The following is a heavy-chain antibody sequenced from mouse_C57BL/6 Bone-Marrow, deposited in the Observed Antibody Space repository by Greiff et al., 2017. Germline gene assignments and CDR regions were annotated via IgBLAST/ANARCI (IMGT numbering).Heavy chain of an antibody. J-gene: IGHJ1*03. CDR2: INPSSVYT. CDR3: ARGPLIYYDYDGYFDV. Sequence: IQLQQSGAELARPGASVKMSCKASAYTFPRYTMHWVKQRPGQGLEWIGYINPSSVYTKYNQKFKDKATLTADKSSSTAYMQLSSLTSEDSAVYYCARGPLIYYDYDGYFDVWGTGTTVTVSS. CDR1: AYTFPRYT. D-gene: IGHD2-4*01. V-gene: IGHV1-4*01.